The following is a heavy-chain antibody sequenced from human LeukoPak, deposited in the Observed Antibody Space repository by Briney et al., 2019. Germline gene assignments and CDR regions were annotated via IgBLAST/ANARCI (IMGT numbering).Heavy chain of an antibody. CDR2: MKEDGSQE. V-gene: IGHV3-7*01. CDR3: ARYSYKHDC. CDR1: GFTFSHYW. D-gene: IGHD2-15*01. Sequence: GGALRLSCAASGFTFSHYWMTWVRQAPGKGLEWVANMKEDGSQETYVDSVKGRFTISRDNAKNSLYLQMNNVRAEDTAVYYCARYSYKHDCWGQGTLVTVSS. J-gene: IGHJ4*02.